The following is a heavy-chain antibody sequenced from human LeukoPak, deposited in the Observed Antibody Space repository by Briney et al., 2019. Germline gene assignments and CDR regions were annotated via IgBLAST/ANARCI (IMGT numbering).Heavy chain of an antibody. D-gene: IGHD2-15*01. CDR3: ARTRVVATTVIGYYYGMDV. J-gene: IGHJ6*02. CDR2: IIPIFGTA. V-gene: IGHV1-69*13. CDR1: GYTFTSYG. Sequence: WASVKVSCKASGYTFTSYGISWVRQAPGQGLEWMGGIIPIFGTANYAQKFQGRVTITADESTSTAYMELSSLRSEDTAVYYCARTRVVATTVIGYYYGMDVWGQGTTVTVSS.